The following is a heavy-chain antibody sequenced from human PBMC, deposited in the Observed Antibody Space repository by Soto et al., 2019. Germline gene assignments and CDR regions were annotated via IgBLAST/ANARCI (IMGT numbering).Heavy chain of an antibody. CDR2: IIPIFGTA. Sequence: QVQLVQSGAEVQKPGSSVKVSCKASGGTFSSYAISWVRQAPGQGLEWMGGIIPIFGTANYAQKFQGRVTITADESTSTAYMELSSLRSEDTAVYYCARVWYYDSSGYYSADAFDIWGQGTMVTVSS. J-gene: IGHJ3*02. CDR3: ARVWYYDSSGYYSADAFDI. CDR1: GGTFSSYA. V-gene: IGHV1-69*01. D-gene: IGHD3-22*01.